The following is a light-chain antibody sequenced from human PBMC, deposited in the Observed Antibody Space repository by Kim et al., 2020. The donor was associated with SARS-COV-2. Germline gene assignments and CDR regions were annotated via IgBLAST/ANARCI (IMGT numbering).Light chain of an antibody. Sequence: SSELTQDPTVSVALGQTVRITCQGDSLTNYYASWYQQKPGQAPLLVIYGKNNRPSGIPDRFSGSSSGNTASLTITGAQAEDEADYYCNSRDTSGNHHYLFGTGTKVTVL. CDR1: SLTNYY. CDR2: GKN. V-gene: IGLV3-19*01. CDR3: NSRDTSGNHHYL. J-gene: IGLJ1*01.